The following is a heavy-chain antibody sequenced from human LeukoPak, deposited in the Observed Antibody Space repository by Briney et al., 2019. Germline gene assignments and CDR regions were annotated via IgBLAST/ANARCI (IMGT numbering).Heavy chain of an antibody. CDR3: ARAPTPIAVAGTIDY. CDR2: INPDGSTT. Sequence: GGSLRLSCAASGFTLSSYWMRWVRQVPGKGLVWVSRINPDGSTTTYADSVKGRFTISRDNAKNSLYLQMNSLRAEDTAVYYCARAPTPIAVAGTIDYWGQGTLVTVSS. CDR1: GFTLSSYW. V-gene: IGHV3-74*01. J-gene: IGHJ4*02. D-gene: IGHD6-19*01.